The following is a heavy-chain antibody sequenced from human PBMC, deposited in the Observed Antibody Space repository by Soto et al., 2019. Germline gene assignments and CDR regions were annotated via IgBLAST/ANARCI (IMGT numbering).Heavy chain of an antibody. CDR1: GFTFSSYA. Sequence: EVQLLESGGGLVQPGGSLRLSCAASGFTFSSYAMSWVRQAPGKGLEWVSAISGSGGSTYYADSVKGRFTISSDNSKNTLYLQMNSLRAEDTAVYDCAKKGVFRVVSWFDPWGQGTLVTVSS. CDR2: ISGSGGST. D-gene: IGHD3-3*01. V-gene: IGHV3-23*01. CDR3: AKKGVFRVVSWFDP. J-gene: IGHJ5*02.